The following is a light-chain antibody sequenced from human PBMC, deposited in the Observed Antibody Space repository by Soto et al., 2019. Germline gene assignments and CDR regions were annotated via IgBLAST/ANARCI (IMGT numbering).Light chain of an antibody. J-gene: IGKJ1*01. CDR3: QQYGSSPT. V-gene: IGKV3-20*01. Sequence: EIVLTQSPGTLSLSPGERATLSCRSSQSVSSSYLAWYQQKPGQAPRHLIYDASSRATGIPDRFSGSGSGTDFTVTISRLEPEDFAVYYCQQYGSSPTFGQGTKVEIK. CDR2: DAS. CDR1: QSVSSSY.